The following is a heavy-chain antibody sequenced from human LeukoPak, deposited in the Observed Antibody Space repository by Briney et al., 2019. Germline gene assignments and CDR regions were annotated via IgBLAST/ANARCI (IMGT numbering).Heavy chain of an antibody. D-gene: IGHD3-10*01. CDR2: TSSDLNVK. CDR3: AREGYYGSGSPPSLYFDY. CDR1: GFTFSSYW. Sequence: GGSLRLSCAASGFTFSSYWMSWARQAPGKGLEWVAVTSSDLNVKLYADSVKGRFTISRDNSRSTLYLQMNSLRPEDTAIYYCAREGYYGSGSPPSLYFDYWGQGTLVTVSS. V-gene: IGHV3-30*03. J-gene: IGHJ4*02.